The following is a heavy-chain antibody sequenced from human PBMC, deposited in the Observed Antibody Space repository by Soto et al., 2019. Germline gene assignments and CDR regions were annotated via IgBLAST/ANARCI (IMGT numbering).Heavy chain of an antibody. J-gene: IGHJ5*02. CDR2: IYYSGST. V-gene: IGHV4-31*03. D-gene: IGHD3-10*01. Sequence: SETLSLTCTVSGGSISSGGYYWSWIRQHPGKGLEWIGYIYYSGSTYYNPSLKSRVTISVDTSKNQFSLKLSSVTAADTAVYYCARDYYGSGSYSTTNWFDPWGQGTLVTVSS. CDR1: GGSISSGGYY. CDR3: ARDYYGSGSYSTTNWFDP.